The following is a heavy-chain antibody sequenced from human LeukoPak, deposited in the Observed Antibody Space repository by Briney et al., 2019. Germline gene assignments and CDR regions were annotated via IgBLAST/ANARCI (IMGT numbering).Heavy chain of an antibody. J-gene: IGHJ4*02. D-gene: IGHD6-13*01. CDR1: GYTLTELS. V-gene: IGHV1-24*01. CDR3: ATDPYAAAGTFIFDY. Sequence: ASVKVSCKVSGYTLTELSMHWVRQAPGKGLEWMGGFDPEDGETIYAQKFQGRVTMTEDTSTDTAYMELSSLRSEDTAAYYCATDPYAAAGTFIFDYWGQGTLVTVSS. CDR2: FDPEDGET.